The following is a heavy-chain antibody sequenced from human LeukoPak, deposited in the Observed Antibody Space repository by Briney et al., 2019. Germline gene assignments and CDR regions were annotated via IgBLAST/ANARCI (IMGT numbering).Heavy chain of an antibody. J-gene: IGHJ5*02. CDR1: GGTFSSYA. D-gene: IGHD2-8*01. V-gene: IGHV1-69*13. CDR2: IIPIFGTA. CDR3: ARRLMDPNNWFDP. Sequence: GASVKVSCKASGGTFSSYAISWMRQAPGQGLEWMGGIIPIFGTANYAQKFQGRVTITADESTGTAYMELSSLRSEDTAVYYCARRLMDPNNWFDPWGQGTLVTVSS.